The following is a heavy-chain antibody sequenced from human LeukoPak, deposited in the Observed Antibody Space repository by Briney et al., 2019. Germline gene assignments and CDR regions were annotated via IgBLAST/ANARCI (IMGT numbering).Heavy chain of an antibody. V-gene: IGHV3-23*01. CDR3: AAGGGNTFSP. CDR1: GSTFSNQA. CDR2: FTGSDGNI. D-gene: IGHD1/OR15-1a*01. Sequence: GGSLRLSCAASGSTFSNQALSWVRQPPGKGLEWVSSFTGSDGNIRYADSVKGRFTLSRDSSKETMYLHMNSLRGDDTAIYYCAAGGGNTFSPWGQGILVTVSS. J-gene: IGHJ5*02.